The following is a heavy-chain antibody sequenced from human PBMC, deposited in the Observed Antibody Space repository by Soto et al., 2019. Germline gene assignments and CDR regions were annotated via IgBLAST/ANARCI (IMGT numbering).Heavy chain of an antibody. Sequence: PETLSLTCAVYGVSFSGYYWSSIRQPTGKGLVWIGEINHSGITNYNPSLKSLVTLSVATSKNKFFLMLSSVTAADTAVYGCGRGDWAYGSGSSFVYWGQGTLVIVSS. CDR2: INHSGIT. D-gene: IGHD3-10*01. V-gene: IGHV4-34*01. CDR1: GVSFSGYY. CDR3: GRGDWAYGSGSSFVY. J-gene: IGHJ4*02.